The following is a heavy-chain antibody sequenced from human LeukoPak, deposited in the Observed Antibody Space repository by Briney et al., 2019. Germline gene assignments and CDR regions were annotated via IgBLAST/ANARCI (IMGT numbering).Heavy chain of an antibody. CDR2: ISSSGSTI. J-gene: IGHJ5*02. Sequence: GVSLRLSCAASGFTFSDYYMSWIRQAPGKGLDWISYISSSGSTIYYADSVKGRFTISRDNAKNSLYLQMNSLRAEDTAVYYCARVLREWLLFGWFDPWGQGTLVTVSS. D-gene: IGHD3-3*01. CDR1: GFTFSDYY. V-gene: IGHV3-11*01. CDR3: ARVLREWLLFGWFDP.